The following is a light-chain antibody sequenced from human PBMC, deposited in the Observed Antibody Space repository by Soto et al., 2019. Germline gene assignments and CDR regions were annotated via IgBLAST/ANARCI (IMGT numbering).Light chain of an antibody. CDR1: MRDVGAYNY. V-gene: IGLV2-14*01. CDR2: GVR. Sequence: QSVLTQPASVSGSPGQSITISCAGTMRDVGAYNYVSWYQQHPGKAPRLLIHGVRDRPSGVPSRFSASKSGLTASLTISGLQDEDEADYYCSSFTTSRVYVFGPGTKLTVL. CDR3: SSFTTSRVYV. J-gene: IGLJ1*01.